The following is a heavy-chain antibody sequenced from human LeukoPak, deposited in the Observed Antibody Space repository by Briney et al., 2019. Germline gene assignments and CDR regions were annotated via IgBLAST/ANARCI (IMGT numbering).Heavy chain of an antibody. Sequence: GASVKVSCKASGYTFTHYDISWVRQAPGQGLEWMGWTSAHNDNTNYAQNLQGRVTMTTDTSTSTAYMELRSLRSDDTAVYYCARASPSSGYYYLDYWGQGTLVTVSS. D-gene: IGHD3-22*01. V-gene: IGHV1-18*01. CDR1: GYTFTHYD. CDR2: TSAHNDNT. J-gene: IGHJ4*02. CDR3: ARASPSSGYYYLDY.